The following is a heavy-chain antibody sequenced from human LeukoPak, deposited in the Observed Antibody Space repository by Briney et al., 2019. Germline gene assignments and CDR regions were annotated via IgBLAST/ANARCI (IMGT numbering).Heavy chain of an antibody. CDR1: GFTFGDHA. D-gene: IGHD1-26*01. J-gene: IGHJ3*02. Sequence: GGSLRLSCTASGFTFGDHAMSWFRQAPGKGLEWVGFIRSKAYGGTTEYAASVKGRFTISRDDSKSIAYLQMNSLKTEDTAVYYCTAYSGSYYGGHAFDIWGQGTMVTVSS. CDR3: TAYSGSYYGGHAFDI. CDR2: IRSKAYGGTT. V-gene: IGHV3-49*03.